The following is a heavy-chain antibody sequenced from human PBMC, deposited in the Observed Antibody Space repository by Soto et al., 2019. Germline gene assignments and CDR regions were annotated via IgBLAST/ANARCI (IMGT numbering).Heavy chain of an antibody. CDR3: ARGDSTDCSNGVCSFFYNHDMDV. D-gene: IGHD2-8*01. Sequence: ASVKVSCKASGYTFTSYAMHWVRQAPGQRLEWMGWINAGNGNTKYSQKFQGRVTITRDTSASTASMELTRLTSDDTAIYYCARGDSTDCSNGVCSFFYNHDMDVWGQGTTVTVSS. J-gene: IGHJ6*02. CDR2: INAGNGNT. CDR1: GYTFTSYA. V-gene: IGHV1-3*01.